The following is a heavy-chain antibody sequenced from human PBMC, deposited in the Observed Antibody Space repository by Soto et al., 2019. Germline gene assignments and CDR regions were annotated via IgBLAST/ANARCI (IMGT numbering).Heavy chain of an antibody. V-gene: IGHV1-46*01. J-gene: IGHJ4*02. CDR3: ARGGHVVVVTAALDY. CDR2: VNPSGGHT. Sequence: QVQLMQSGAEVKKPVASVKVSCKASGDTFTDYYIHWVRQAPGQGLEWMGPVNPSGGHTTYAQHFLGRVTMTRDTSTSTLYMELTSLTSEDTAIYYCARGGHVVVVTAALDYWGQGTLVTVSS. D-gene: IGHD2-21*02. CDR1: GDTFTDYY.